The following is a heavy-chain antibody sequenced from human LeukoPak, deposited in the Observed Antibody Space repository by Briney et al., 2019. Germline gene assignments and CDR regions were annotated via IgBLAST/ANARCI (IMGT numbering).Heavy chain of an antibody. J-gene: IGHJ4*02. CDR3: AKGGRLVRGVINPFDY. CDR2: INPNSGGT. V-gene: IGHV1-2*02. Sequence: GASVKVSCKASGYTFTGYYMHWVRQAPGQGLEWMGWINPNSGGTNYAQKFQGRVTMTRDTSISTAYMELSRLRSDDTAVYYCAKGGRLVRGVINPFDYWGQGTLVTVSS. CDR1: GYTFTGYY. D-gene: IGHD3-10*01.